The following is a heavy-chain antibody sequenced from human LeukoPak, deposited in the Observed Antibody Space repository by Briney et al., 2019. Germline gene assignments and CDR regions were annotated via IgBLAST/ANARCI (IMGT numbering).Heavy chain of an antibody. CDR3: ATKRYSGTYPDLDN. CDR2: ISISGSII. D-gene: IGHD1-26*01. Sequence: PGGSLRLSCAASGFIFSSYIMNWVRQAPGKGLEWVSYISISGSIIYYADSVKGRFTISRDNAKNSLYLQMNSLRAEDTAVYYCATKRYSGTYPDLDNWGQGTLVTVSS. CDR1: GFIFSSYI. V-gene: IGHV3-48*04. J-gene: IGHJ4*02.